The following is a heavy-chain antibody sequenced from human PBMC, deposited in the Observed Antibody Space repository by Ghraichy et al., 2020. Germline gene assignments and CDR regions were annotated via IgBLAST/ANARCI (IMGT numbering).Heavy chain of an antibody. V-gene: IGHV4-39*01. Sequence: SETLSLTCTVTGGSIGSSNYYWGWIRQPPGKGLEWIGSINYSGSTYYNPSLKSRVTISVDMSKNQFSLKLSSVTAADTGVHYCARWATGTTRDYWGQGALVTVSS. CDR1: GGSIGSSNYY. CDR2: INYSGST. CDR3: ARWATGTTRDY. J-gene: IGHJ4*02. D-gene: IGHD1-7*01.